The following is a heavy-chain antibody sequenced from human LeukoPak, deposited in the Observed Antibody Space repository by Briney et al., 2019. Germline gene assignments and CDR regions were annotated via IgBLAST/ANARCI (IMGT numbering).Heavy chain of an antibody. CDR2: ISSNGGST. Sequence: PGGSLRLSCSASGFTFSSYAMHWVRQAPGKGLEYVSAISSNGGSTYYADSVKGRFTISRDNSKNTLYLQMSSLRAEDTAVYYCVKNPGYGYGYWFDYWGQGTLVTVSS. CDR3: VKNPGYGYGYWFDY. CDR1: GFTFSSYA. V-gene: IGHV3-64D*06. J-gene: IGHJ4*02. D-gene: IGHD5-18*01.